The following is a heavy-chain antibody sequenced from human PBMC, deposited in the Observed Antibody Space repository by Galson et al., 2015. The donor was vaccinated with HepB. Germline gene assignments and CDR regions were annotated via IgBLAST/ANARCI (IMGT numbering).Heavy chain of an antibody. Sequence: SVKVSCKASGVTFSSYAISWVRQAPGQGLEWMGGIITIFGTANYAQKFQGRVTITADESTSTAYMELSSLRSEDTDVYYCARDSMSAFDIWGQGTMVTVSS. V-gene: IGHV1-69*13. CDR2: IITIFGTA. J-gene: IGHJ3*02. CDR1: GVTFSSYA. CDR3: ARDSMSAFDI.